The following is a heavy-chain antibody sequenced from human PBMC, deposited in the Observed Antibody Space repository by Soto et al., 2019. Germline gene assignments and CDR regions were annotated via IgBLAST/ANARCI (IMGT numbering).Heavy chain of an antibody. V-gene: IGHV1-69*13. J-gene: IGHJ6*02. CDR1: GGTFSSYA. CDR3: AKYYYDSSGYYSDYYYGMDV. Sequence: ASVKVSCKASGGTFSSYAISWVRQAPGQGLEWMGGIIPIFGTANYAQKFQGRVTITADESTSTAYMELSSLRSEDTAVYYCAKYYYDSSGYYSDYYYGMDVWGQGTTVTVSS. D-gene: IGHD3-22*01. CDR2: IIPIFGTA.